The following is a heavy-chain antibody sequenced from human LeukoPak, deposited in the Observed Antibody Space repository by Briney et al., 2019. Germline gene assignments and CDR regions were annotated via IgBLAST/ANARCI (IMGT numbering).Heavy chain of an antibody. J-gene: IGHJ4*02. D-gene: IGHD3-10*01. CDR2: ISGSGVST. Sequence: PGGTLRLSCAASGFTFSSYGLSWVRQAPGEGPEWVSAISGSGVSTYYADSVKGRFTISRDNSKYTLYLQMNSLRAEDTATYYCAKLSRDDYFDYWGQGTLVTVSS. V-gene: IGHV3-23*01. CDR1: GFTFSSYG. CDR3: AKLSRDDYFDY.